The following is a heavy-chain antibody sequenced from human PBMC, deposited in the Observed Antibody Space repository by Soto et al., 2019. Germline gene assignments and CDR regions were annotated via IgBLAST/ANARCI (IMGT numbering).Heavy chain of an antibody. CDR1: GGTFSSYA. CDR2: IIPIFGTT. V-gene: IGHV1-69*05. D-gene: IGHD5-18*01. J-gene: IGHJ4*02. CDR3: SHGYYQYFYS. Sequence: SVKVSCKASGGTFSSYAISWVRQAPGQGLEWMGGIIPIFGTTDYAAPVKGRFTISRDDSENTLYLQMNSLNTEDTAVYYCSHGYYQYFYSWGQGTLVTVSS.